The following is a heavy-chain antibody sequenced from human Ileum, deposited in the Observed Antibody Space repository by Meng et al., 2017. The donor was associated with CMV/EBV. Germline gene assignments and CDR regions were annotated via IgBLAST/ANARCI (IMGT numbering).Heavy chain of an antibody. J-gene: IGHJ4*02. CDR2: INSNSGGT. CDR3: ARGVRMGSTREYSFDF. D-gene: IGHD2/OR15-2a*01. CDR1: GYTFIGYY. Sequence: QVQVVASGAEVKEPGASVKVSCKTSGYTFIGYYIHWVRQAPGQGLEWMGRINSNSGGTDYAQKFQGRVTMTRDTSISTAYMELSRLRSDDTAVYFCARGVRMGSTREYSFDFWGQGTLVTVSS. V-gene: IGHV1-2*02.